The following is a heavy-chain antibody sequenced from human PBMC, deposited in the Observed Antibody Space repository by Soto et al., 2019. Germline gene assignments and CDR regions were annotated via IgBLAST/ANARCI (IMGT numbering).Heavy chain of an antibody. CDR1: GFTFSSYA. J-gene: IGHJ4*02. CDR3: AKYRWLPNFDY. V-gene: IGHV3-23*01. D-gene: IGHD3-9*01. Sequence: GGSLRLSCAASGFTFSSYAMSWVRQAPGKGLEWVSSISGSGGSTYSADSVKGRFTISRDNSKNTLYLKMKSLRAEDTALYYCAKYRWLPNFDYWGQGTLITVSS. CDR2: ISGSGGST.